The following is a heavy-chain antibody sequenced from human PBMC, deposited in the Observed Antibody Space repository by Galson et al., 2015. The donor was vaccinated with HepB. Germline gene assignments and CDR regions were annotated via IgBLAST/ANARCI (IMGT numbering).Heavy chain of an antibody. J-gene: IGHJ5*02. V-gene: IGHV3-23*01. Sequence: SLRLSCAASGFTFSNSAMNWVRQAPGKGLEWVSRINTSGGATYYGDSVKGRFTIPRDNSKSTLYLQMNSLRAEDTAVYYCAKETVTPGNWFDPWGQGTLVTVSS. D-gene: IGHD4-17*01. CDR2: INTSGGAT. CDR3: AKETVTPGNWFDP. CDR1: GFTFSNSA.